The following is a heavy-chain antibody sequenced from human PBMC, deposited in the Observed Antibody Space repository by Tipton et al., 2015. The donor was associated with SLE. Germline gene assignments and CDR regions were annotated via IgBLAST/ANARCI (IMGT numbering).Heavy chain of an antibody. V-gene: IGHV4-39*01. CDR1: GGSISSSSYY. D-gene: IGHD3-10*01. J-gene: IGHJ4*02. Sequence: LRLSCTVSGGSISSSSYYWGWIRQPPGKGLEWIGSIFYSGSSYYNPSLKSRVSVSIDSSKNQFSLRLSSVTAADTAVYYCASGFGELLIPQYWGQGALVTVSS. CDR3: ASGFGELLIPQY. CDR2: IFYSGSS.